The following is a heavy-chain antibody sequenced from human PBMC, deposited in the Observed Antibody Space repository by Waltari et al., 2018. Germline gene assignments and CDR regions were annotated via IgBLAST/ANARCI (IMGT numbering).Heavy chain of an antibody. D-gene: IGHD3-16*01. CDR1: GFTFSTPW. J-gene: IGHJ4*02. V-gene: IGHV3-7*01. CDR2: IKPDGSEK. Sequence: EVQLVESGGALVQHGGSVRLYCAASGFTFSTPWMCWVRQTPGKGLEWVANIKPDGSEKYYVDSVKGRFTISRDNAKNSLYLQMNSLRAEDTAVYFCASGGGRPFDYWGQGTLVTVSS. CDR3: ASGGGRPFDY.